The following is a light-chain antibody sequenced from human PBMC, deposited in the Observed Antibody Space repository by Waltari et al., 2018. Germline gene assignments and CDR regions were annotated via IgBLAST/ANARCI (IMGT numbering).Light chain of an antibody. Sequence: QLVVTQSPSDSASLGASVKLTCTLSSGHGSYAIAWHPQQPQTGPRFLLRVNSDGSHNKGDAVPYRFSGSSSGAERYLIISSLQSEDEADYYCQTWDTDIVVFGGGTKLTV. V-gene: IGLV4-69*01. CDR1: SGHGSYA. CDR2: VNSDGSH. CDR3: QTWDTDIVV. J-gene: IGLJ2*01.